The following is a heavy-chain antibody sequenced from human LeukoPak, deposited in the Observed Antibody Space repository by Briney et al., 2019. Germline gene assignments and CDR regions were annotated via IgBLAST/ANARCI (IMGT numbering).Heavy chain of an antibody. D-gene: IGHD3-22*01. V-gene: IGHV3-21*01. CDR2: INI. J-gene: IGHJ3*02. CDR3: AGGKYYYDSSGYSPDAFDI. Sequence: GGSLRLSCAASGFSFSRYSMNWVRQAPGKGLEWVSSINIYYADSVKGRFTISRDNAKNALYLQMNSLRAEDTAVYYCAGGKYYYDSSGYSPDAFDIWGQGTMVTVSS. CDR1: GFSFSRYS.